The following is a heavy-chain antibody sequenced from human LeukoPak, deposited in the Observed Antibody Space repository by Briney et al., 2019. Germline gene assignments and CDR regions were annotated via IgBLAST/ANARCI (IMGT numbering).Heavy chain of an antibody. CDR2: ISGSGGST. Sequence: GGSLRLSCAASGFTFSSYAMGWVRQAPGKGLEWVSAISGSGGSTYYADSVKGRFTISRDNSKNTLYLQMNSLRAEDTAVYYCAKERYAYYYYYMDVWGKGTTVTVSS. CDR3: AKERYAYYYYYMDV. J-gene: IGHJ6*03. D-gene: IGHD5-18*01. V-gene: IGHV3-23*01. CDR1: GFTFSSYA.